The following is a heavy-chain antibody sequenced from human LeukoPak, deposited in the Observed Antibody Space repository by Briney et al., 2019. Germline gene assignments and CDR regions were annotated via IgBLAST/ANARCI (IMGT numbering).Heavy chain of an antibody. CDR1: GYSFTGHY. Sequence: ASVKVSCKASGYSFTGHYMHWVRQAPGQGLEWMGWISPNSGGTNLAQKFQGRVTMTRDTSISTASLELRILRSDDTAIYYCAREGYCGGDCSSGASGSFDLWGQGTMVTVS. V-gene: IGHV1-2*02. CDR3: AREGYCGGDCSSGASGSFDL. CDR2: ISPNSGGT. D-gene: IGHD2-21*02. J-gene: IGHJ3*01.